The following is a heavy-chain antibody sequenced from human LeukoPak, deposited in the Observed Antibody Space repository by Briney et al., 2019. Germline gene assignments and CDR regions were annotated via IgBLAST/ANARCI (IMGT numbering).Heavy chain of an antibody. D-gene: IGHD3-3*01. CDR2: IRYDGSNK. CDR3: AKPDDLWNAFDI. J-gene: IGHJ3*02. CDR1: GFTFSSYG. Sequence: GGSLRLSCAASGFTFSSYGMHWVRQAPGKGLEWVAFIRYDGSNKYYADSVKGRFTSSRDNSKNTLYLQMNSLRAEDTAVYYCAKPDDLWNAFDIWGQGTMVTVSS. V-gene: IGHV3-30*02.